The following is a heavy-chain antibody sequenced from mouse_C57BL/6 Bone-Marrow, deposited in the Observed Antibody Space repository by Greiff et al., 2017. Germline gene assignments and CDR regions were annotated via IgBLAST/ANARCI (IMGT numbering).Heavy chain of an antibody. CDR3: ARGGGTGAGAIDY. D-gene: IGHD4-1*01. CDR2: ILPGSGST. J-gene: IGHJ4*01. Sequence: VQVVESGAELMKPGASVKFSCKATGYTFTGYWIEWVKQRPGHGLEWIGEILPGSGSTHYNEKFKGKATFTADTSSNPAYMQLSSLTTVDSAIYYCARGGGTGAGAIDYWGQGTSVTVSS. V-gene: IGHV1-9*01. CDR1: GYTFTGYW.